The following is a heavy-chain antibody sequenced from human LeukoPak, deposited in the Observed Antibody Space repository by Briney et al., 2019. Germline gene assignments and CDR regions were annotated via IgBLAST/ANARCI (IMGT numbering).Heavy chain of an antibody. J-gene: IGHJ4*02. V-gene: IGHV1-18*01. CDR3: ARDQGSGAAAGRLFDY. D-gene: IGHD6-13*01. Sequence: ASVKVSCKASGYTFTSYGISWVRQAPGQGLEWMGWISAYNGNTNYAQKLQGRVTMTTDTSTSTAYMELRSLRSGDTAVYYCARDQGSGAAAGRLFDYWGQGTLVTVSS. CDR1: GYTFTSYG. CDR2: ISAYNGNT.